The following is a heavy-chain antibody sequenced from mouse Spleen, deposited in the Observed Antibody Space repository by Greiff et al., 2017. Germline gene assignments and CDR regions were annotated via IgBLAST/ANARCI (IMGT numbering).Heavy chain of an antibody. CDR1: GFSLTSYG. V-gene: IGHV2-6-1*01. J-gene: IGHJ3*01. D-gene: IGHD2-4*01. CDR3: ARHGNDYDGGFAY. CDR2: IWSDGST. Sequence: VMLVESGPGLVAPSQSLSITCTISGFSLTSYGVHWVRQPPGKGLEWLVVIWSDGSTTYNSALKSRLSISKDNSKSQVFLKMNSLQTDDTAMYYCARHGNDYDGGFAYWGQGTLVTVSA.